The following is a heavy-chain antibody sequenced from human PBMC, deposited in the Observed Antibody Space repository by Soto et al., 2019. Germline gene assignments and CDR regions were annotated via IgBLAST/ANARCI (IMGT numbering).Heavy chain of an antibody. Sequence: HPGGSLRLSCAASGFTFSSYAMSWVRQAPGKGLEWVSAISGSGGSTYYADSVKGRFTISRDNSKNTLYLQMNSLRAEDTAVYYCANLPTPPLGGSYYYYGMDVWGQGTTVTVSS. CDR1: GFTFSSYA. D-gene: IGHD3-10*01. J-gene: IGHJ6*02. V-gene: IGHV3-23*01. CDR3: ANLPTPPLGGSYYYYGMDV. CDR2: ISGSGGST.